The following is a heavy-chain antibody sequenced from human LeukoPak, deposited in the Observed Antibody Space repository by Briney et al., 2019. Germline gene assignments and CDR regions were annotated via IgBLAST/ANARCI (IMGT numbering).Heavy chain of an antibody. V-gene: IGHV1-3*03. J-gene: IGHJ4*02. CDR1: GYTFTKYA. CDR3: AKSIPTIAVAVSTRQ. CDR2: INAGNAYT. Sequence: ASVKVSCKASGYTFTKYAMHWVRQAPGQTLEWLGWINAGNAYTKYSQEFQGRVTITRDTSASTAFMELNSLRPEDTAVYYCAKSIPTIAVAVSTRQWGQGTLVAVSS. D-gene: IGHD6-19*01.